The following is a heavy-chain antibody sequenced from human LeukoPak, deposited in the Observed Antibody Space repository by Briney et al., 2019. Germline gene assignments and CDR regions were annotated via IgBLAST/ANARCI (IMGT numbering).Heavy chain of an antibody. V-gene: IGHV4-34*01. Sequence: SETPSLTCAVYGGSFSGYYWSWIRQPPGKGLEWIGEINHSGSTNYNPSLKSRVTISVDTSKNQFSLKLSSVTAADTAVYYCATRRGNYYDSSGANDYWGQGTLVTVSS. J-gene: IGHJ4*02. CDR2: INHSGST. CDR3: ATRRGNYYDSSGANDY. CDR1: GGSFSGYY. D-gene: IGHD3-22*01.